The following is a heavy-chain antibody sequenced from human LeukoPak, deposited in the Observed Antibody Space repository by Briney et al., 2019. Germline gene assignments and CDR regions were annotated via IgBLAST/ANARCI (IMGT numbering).Heavy chain of an antibody. CDR1: GFTFSSYW. V-gene: IGHV3-7*01. J-gene: IGHJ4*02. CDR2: IKQDGSEK. D-gene: IGHD6-19*01. Sequence: GGSLRLSCAVSGFTFSSYWMNWVRQAPGKGLEWVANIKQDGSEKYFVDCVKGRFTISRENAKNSFYLQMNSLRAEDTAVYYCARDTGSGWYFIDYWGQGTLVTVSS. CDR3: ARDTGSGWYFIDY.